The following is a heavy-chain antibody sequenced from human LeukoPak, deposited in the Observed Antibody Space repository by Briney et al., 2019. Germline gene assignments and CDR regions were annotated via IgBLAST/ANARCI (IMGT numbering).Heavy chain of an antibody. Sequence: GGSLRLSCAASGFTFSTFAMIWVRQAPGKGLEWVSVIYSGGSTYYADSVKGRFTISRDNSKNTLYLQMNSLRAEDTAVYYCARYGSGSYYNADYWGQGTLVIVSS. J-gene: IGHJ4*02. V-gene: IGHV3-66*01. CDR2: IYSGGST. D-gene: IGHD3-10*01. CDR1: GFTFSTFA. CDR3: ARYGSGSYYNADY.